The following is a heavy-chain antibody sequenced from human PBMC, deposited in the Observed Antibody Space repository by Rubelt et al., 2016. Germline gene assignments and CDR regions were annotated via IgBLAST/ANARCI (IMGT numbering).Heavy chain of an antibody. V-gene: IGHV4-39*07. Sequence: QLQLQESGPGLVKPSETLSLTCTVSGGSISSSSYYWGWIRQPPGKGLEWIGEIDHRGTTNYNPTLQSRVTVSVDPSKNQCSLRLNSVTAADTGVYYCARRGLGGVAYWDQGTLVTVSS. CDR1: GGSISSSSYY. D-gene: IGHD3-16*01. CDR2: IDHRGTT. J-gene: IGHJ4*02. CDR3: ARRGLGGVAY.